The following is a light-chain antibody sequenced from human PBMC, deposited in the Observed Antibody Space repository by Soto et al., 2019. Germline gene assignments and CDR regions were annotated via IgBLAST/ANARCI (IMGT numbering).Light chain of an antibody. CDR2: DVN. CDR1: SSDVGGYNY. V-gene: IGLV2-14*03. CDR3: CSYTTSSTYV. J-gene: IGLJ1*01. Sequence: QSLLPHPDSVSAPPGQSIALSCTGTSSDVGGYNYVSWYQQHPGKAPKLMIYDVNNRPSGVSNRFSGSKSGNTASLTISGLQAEDEADYYCCSYTTSSTYVFGTGTKVTVL.